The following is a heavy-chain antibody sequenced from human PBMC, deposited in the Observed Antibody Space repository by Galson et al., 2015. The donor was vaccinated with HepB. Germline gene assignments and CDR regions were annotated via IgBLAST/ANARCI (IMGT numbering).Heavy chain of an antibody. V-gene: IGHV3-74*01. Sequence: SLRLSCAVSGLTFSIYRMHWVRQAPGKGLVWVSRINPDATFTSYADSVKGRFTISRDNAKNTLYLRMNSLRAEDTAVYYCATSSSDYWGQGTLVTVSS. CDR3: ATSSSDY. J-gene: IGHJ4*02. CDR1: GLTFSIYR. CDR2: INPDATFT.